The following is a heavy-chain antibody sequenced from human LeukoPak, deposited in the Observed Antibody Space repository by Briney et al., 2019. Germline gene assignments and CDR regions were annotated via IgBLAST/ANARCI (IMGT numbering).Heavy chain of an antibody. V-gene: IGHV4-34*01. J-gene: IGHJ4*02. CDR1: GGSFSGYY. D-gene: IGHD3-22*01. Sequence: SETLSLTCAVYGGSFSGYYWSWIRQPPGKGLEWIGEINHSGSTNYNPSLKSRVTISVDTSKNQFSLKLSSVTAADTAVYYCARGLGGYYPSWGQGTLVTVSS. CDR3: ARGLGGYYPS. CDR2: INHSGST.